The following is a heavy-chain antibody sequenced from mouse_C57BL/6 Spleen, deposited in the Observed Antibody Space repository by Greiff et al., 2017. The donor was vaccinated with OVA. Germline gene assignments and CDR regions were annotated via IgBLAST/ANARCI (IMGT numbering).Heavy chain of an antibody. V-gene: IGHV1-55*01. CDR3: TRPDGNYVDY. J-gene: IGHJ2*01. CDR2: IYPGSGST. CDR1: GYTFTSYW. D-gene: IGHD2-1*01. Sequence: QVQLQQSGAELVKPGASVKMSCKASGYTFTSYWITWVKQRPGPGLEWLGDIYPGSGSTNSNEKFKSKATLTVDTSSSTAYMQLSSLTSEDAAFYYCTRPDGNYVDYWGQGTTLTVAS.